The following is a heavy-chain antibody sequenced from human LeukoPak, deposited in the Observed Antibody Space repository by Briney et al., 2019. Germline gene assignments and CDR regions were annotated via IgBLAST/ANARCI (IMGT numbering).Heavy chain of an antibody. CDR3: ARDGTGDTAIDY. Sequence: PGGSLRLSCAASGFTFSSYSMNWVRQAPGKGLEWVSSITRSRGYIYYADSVKGRFTISRDNAKNSLSLQVSILRAEDTAVYYCARDGTGDTAIDYWGQGTLVTVSS. V-gene: IGHV3-21*01. J-gene: IGHJ4*02. CDR2: ITRSRGYI. D-gene: IGHD5-18*01. CDR1: GFTFSSYS.